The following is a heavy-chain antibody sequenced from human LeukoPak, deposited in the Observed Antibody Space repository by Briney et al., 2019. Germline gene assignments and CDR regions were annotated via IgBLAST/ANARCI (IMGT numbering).Heavy chain of an antibody. CDR1: GYSLSSGYY. CDR3: ARQTSFGATDAFDI. CDR2: IYHSGST. D-gene: IGHD3-3*01. V-gene: IGHV4-38-2*02. Sequence: SETLSLTCTVSGYSLSSGYYWGWIRQPPGKGLEWIGSIYHSGSTYYNPSLKSRVTISVDTSKNQFSLKLSSVTAADTAVYYCARQTSFGATDAFDIWGQGTMVTVSS. J-gene: IGHJ3*02.